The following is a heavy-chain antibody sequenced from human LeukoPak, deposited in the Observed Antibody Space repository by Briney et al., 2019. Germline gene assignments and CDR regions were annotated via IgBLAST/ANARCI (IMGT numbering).Heavy chain of an antibody. CDR1: GYTFARYG. V-gene: IGHV1-18*01. CDR3: ARLCHYDTSSYWNDY. Sequence: ASVKVSCKASGYTFARYGISWVRQAPGQGREWMGWTSVYNGDTNYAQKLQDRVTMTTDTSTSTAYMEVRSLSSDDTAVYYCARLCHYDTSSYWNDYWGQGTLVTVSA. CDR2: TSVYNGDT. D-gene: IGHD3-22*01. J-gene: IGHJ4*02.